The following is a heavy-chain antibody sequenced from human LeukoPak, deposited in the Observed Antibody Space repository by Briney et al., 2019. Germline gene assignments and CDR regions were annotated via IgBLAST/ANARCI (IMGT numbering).Heavy chain of an antibody. CDR3: AKSPYYYDSSGYPFDP. D-gene: IGHD3-22*01. CDR2: ISSSGGTI. V-gene: IGHV3-48*03. J-gene: IGHJ5*02. CDR1: GFTFSSYE. Sequence: GGPLRLSCAASGFTFSSYEMNWVRQAPGKGLEWVSYISSSGGTIYYADSVKGRFTISRDNSKNTLYLQMNSLRAEDTAVYYCAKSPYYYDSSGYPFDPWGQGTLVTVSS.